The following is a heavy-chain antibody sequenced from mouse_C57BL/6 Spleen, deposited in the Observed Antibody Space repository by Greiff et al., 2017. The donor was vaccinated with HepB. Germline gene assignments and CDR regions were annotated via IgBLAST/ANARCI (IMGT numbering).Heavy chain of an antibody. CDR1: GYTFTDYY. J-gene: IGHJ4*01. V-gene: IGHV1-26*01. CDR3: ARRDYCSSYGAMAY. Sequence: EVQLQQSGPELVKPGASVKISCKASGYTFTDYYMNWVKQSHGKSLEWIGDINPNNGGTSYNQKFKGKATLTVDKSSSTAYMELRSLPSADSAVYYCARRDYCSSYGAMAYWGQGTSVTVSS. D-gene: IGHD1-1*01. CDR2: INPNNGGT.